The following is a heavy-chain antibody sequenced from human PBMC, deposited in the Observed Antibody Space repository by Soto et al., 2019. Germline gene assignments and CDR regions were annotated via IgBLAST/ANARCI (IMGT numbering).Heavy chain of an antibody. D-gene: IGHD4-17*01. V-gene: IGHV1-69*13. Sequence: SVKVSCKASGGTFSSYAISWVLQAPGQGLEWMGGIIPIFGTANYAQKFQGRVTITADESTSTAYMELSSLRSEDTAVYYCARSDYALTNYYYYGMDVWGQGTTVTVSS. CDR3: ARSDYALTNYYYYGMDV. J-gene: IGHJ6*02. CDR1: GGTFSSYA. CDR2: IIPIFGTA.